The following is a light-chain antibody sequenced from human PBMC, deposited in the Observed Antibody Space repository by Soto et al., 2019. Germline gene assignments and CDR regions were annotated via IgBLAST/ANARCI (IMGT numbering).Light chain of an antibody. J-gene: IGLJ2*01. Sequence: QSVLTQPPSASGTPGQRVTISCSGSSSNIGSNTVNWYQQFPGTAPKLLIYTNNQRPSGVPDRFSGSKSGTSASLAISGLQSQDEAGYYCAAWDDSLNGPVFGGGTQLTVL. CDR3: AAWDDSLNGPV. CDR2: TNN. V-gene: IGLV1-44*01. CDR1: SSNIGSNT.